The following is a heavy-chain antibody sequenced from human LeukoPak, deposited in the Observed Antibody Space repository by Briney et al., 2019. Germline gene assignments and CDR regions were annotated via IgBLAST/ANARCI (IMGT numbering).Heavy chain of an antibody. CDR2: IIPIFGTA. V-gene: IGHV1-69*05. D-gene: IGHD1-26*01. Sequence: GASVKVSCKASGGTFSSYAISWVRQAPGQGLEWMGRIIPIFGTANYAQKFQGRVTITTDESTSTAYTELSSLRSEDTAVYYCARAYSGSYDLDAFDIWGQGTMVTVSS. J-gene: IGHJ3*02. CDR3: ARAYSGSYDLDAFDI. CDR1: GGTFSSYA.